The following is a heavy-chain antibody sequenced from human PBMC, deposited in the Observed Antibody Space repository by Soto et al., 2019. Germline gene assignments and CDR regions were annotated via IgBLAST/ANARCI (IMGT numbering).Heavy chain of an antibody. J-gene: IGHJ5*02. D-gene: IGHD3-9*01. CDR1: GGSISSYY. CDR3: ARRGYDTHLFDP. Sequence: PSETLSLTCTVSGGSISSYYWSWIRQPPGKGLEWIGYIYYSGSTNYNPSLKSRVTISVDTSKNQFSLKLSSVTAADTAVNYCARRGYDTHLFDPWGQGTLVTVSS. CDR2: IYYSGST. V-gene: IGHV4-59*08.